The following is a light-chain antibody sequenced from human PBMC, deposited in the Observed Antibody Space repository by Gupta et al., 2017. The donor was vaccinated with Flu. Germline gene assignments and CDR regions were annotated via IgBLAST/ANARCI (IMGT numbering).Light chain of an antibody. V-gene: IGKV1-5*03. CDR2: QTS. Sequence: IQMTQPPSTLSTSVGDRVTITCRASESISGWLAWYQQKPGKAPNLLIYQTSSLEGGVSSRFSGSGSGTEFTLTINSLQPDDFATYYCQQYHRYPYTFGQGTKLEIK. CDR1: ESISGW. CDR3: QQYHRYPYT. J-gene: IGKJ2*01.